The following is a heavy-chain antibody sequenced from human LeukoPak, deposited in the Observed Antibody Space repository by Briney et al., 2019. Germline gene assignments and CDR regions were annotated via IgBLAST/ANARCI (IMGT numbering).Heavy chain of an antibody. CDR1: GGSISSYY. CDR2: IYTSGST. J-gene: IGHJ6*03. D-gene: IGHD6-19*01. V-gene: IGHV4-4*07. CDR3: ARDGAVAGIGGYYYYHYMDV. Sequence: TSETLSLTCTVSGGSISSYYWSWIRQPAGKGLEWIGRIYTSGSTNYNPSLKSRVTMSVDKSRNQVSLRLSSVTAADTAVYYCARDGAVAGIGGYYYYHYMDVWGKGTTVTVSS.